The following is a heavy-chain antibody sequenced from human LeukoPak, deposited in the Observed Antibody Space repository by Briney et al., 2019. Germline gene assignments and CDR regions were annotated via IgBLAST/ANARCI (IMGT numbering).Heavy chain of an antibody. D-gene: IGHD1-26*01. CDR3: VRGAWELLSHYWYFDL. J-gene: IGHJ2*01. CDR2: TYYRSKWYT. CDR1: VDSVSSNNAA. Sequence: SQTLSLTCAISVDSVSSNNAAWNWIRQTPSKGLEWLGRTYYRSKWYTEYAVSVKSRITINPDTSKNQFSLQLNSVTPEDTAVYYCVRGAWELLSHYWYFDLWGRGTLFTVSS. V-gene: IGHV6-1*01.